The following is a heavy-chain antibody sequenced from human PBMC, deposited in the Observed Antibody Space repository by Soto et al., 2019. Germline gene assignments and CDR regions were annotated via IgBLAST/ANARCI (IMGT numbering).Heavy chain of an antibody. V-gene: IGHV4-39*01. CDR2: VYYSGST. J-gene: IGHJ4*02. CDR1: GGSVSSSSYY. CDR3: GRLEGLATISYYFDY. D-gene: IGHD3-9*01. Sequence: QLQLQESGPGLLKPSETLSLTCTVSGGSVSSSSYYWGWVRQPPGKGLEWIGSVYYSGSTYYNPSLDSRVTISVDKSKNQFSLKLMSLSAADTAVYYCGRLEGLATISYYFDYWGQGALVTVSS.